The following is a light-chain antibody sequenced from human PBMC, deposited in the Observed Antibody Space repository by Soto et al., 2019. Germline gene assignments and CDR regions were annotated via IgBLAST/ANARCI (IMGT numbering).Light chain of an antibody. Sequence: EIVMTQSPATLSVSPGERATLSCRASHDVTTYLAWYQQKSGQAPRLLIYAASTRATGIPARFSGSGSGTEFSLTISSLQSEDFAVYYCQQYNNWPRTFGQGTKVDIK. CDR1: HDVTTY. CDR3: QQYNNWPRT. CDR2: AAS. J-gene: IGKJ1*01. V-gene: IGKV3-15*01.